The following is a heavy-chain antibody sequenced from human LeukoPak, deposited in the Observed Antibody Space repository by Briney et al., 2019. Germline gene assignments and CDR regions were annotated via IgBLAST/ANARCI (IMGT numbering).Heavy chain of an antibody. J-gene: IGHJ4*02. CDR3: ARHRRYSSSWFPLDFDY. D-gene: IGHD6-13*01. V-gene: IGHV4-4*07. CDR2: IYTSGST. CDR1: GGSISSYY. Sequence: SETLSLTCTVSGGSISSYYWSWIRQPAGKGLEWIGRIYTSGSTNYNLSLKSRVTMSVDTSKNQFSLKLSSVTAADTAVYYCARHRRYSSSWFPLDFDYWGQGTLVTVSS.